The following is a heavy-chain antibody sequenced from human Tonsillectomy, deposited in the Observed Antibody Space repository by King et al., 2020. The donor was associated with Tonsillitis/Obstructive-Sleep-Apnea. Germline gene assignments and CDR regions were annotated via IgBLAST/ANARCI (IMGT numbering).Heavy chain of an antibody. CDR2: IYYSGST. CDR1: GGSISIYY. J-gene: IGHJ4*02. Sequence: VHLQASGPVLLKPSDPLSLTFTVSGGSISIYYCICIRHPPGQGLEWIGYIYYSGSTNYNPSLKSRVTISVDTSKNQFSLKLSSVTAADTAVYYCARAPGVYDFWSGDGFTYWGQGTLVTVSS. CDR3: ARAPGVYDFWSGDGFTY. D-gene: IGHD3-3*01. V-gene: IGHV4-59*01.